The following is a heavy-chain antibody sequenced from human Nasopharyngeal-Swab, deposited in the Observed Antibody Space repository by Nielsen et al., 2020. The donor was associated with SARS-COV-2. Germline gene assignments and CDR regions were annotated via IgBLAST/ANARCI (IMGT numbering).Heavy chain of an antibody. CDR2: ISYDGSNK. V-gene: IGHV3-30-3*01. D-gene: IGHD6-6*01. CDR3: ARGEGYSSSSAEDY. CDR1: GFTFSSYA. Sequence: GGSLRLSCAASGFTFSSYAMHWVRQAPGKGLEWVAVISYDGSNKYYADSVKGRFTISRDNSKNTLYLQMNSLRAEDTAVYYCARGEGYSSSSAEDYWGQGTLVIVSS. J-gene: IGHJ4*02.